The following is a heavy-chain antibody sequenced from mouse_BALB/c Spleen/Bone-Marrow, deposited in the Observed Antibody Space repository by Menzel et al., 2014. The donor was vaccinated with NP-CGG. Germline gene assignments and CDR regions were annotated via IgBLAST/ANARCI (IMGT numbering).Heavy chain of an antibody. V-gene: IGHV7-3*02. J-gene: IGHJ4*01. CDR1: GFTFTDYY. Sequence: EVQLQQSGGGLVQPGGSLRPSCTTSGFTFTDYYMSWVRRPPGKALEWLAFIRNKAYGYTTEYSASVRGRFTISRDNSQSILYLQMNTLRAEDSATYYCARFPMDYWGQGTSVTVSS. CDR2: IRNKAYGYTT. CDR3: ARFPMDY.